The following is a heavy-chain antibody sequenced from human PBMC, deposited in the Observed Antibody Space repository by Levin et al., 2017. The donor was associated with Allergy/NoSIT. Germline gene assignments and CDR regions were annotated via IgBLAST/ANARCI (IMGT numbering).Heavy chain of an antibody. CDR2: IWYDGSNK. V-gene: IGHV3-33*01. D-gene: IGHD3-9*01. J-gene: IGHJ6*03. CDR1: GFTFGNYG. CDR3: ARDTRYFDWLLSDYYYYYYMDV. Sequence: PGGSLRLSCAASGFTFGNYGMHWVRQAPGKGLEWVAVIWYDGSNKYYADSVKGRFTISRDNSKNTLYLQMNSLRAEDTAVYYCARDTRYFDWLLSDYYYYYYMDVWGKGTTVTVSS.